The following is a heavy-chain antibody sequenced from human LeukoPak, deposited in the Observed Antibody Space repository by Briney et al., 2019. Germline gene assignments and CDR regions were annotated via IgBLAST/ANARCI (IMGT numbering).Heavy chain of an antibody. Sequence: PGGSLRLSCAASGFTFHNYAIHWVRQAPGKGLEWVSLTSGDGITTYFADSVEGRFTISRDNSKSSLFLQMNSLRTEDTALYYCARDHVYGGADYWGQGTLVTVSS. D-gene: IGHD5/OR15-5a*01. CDR1: GFTFHNYA. V-gene: IGHV3-43*02. CDR2: TSGDGITT. CDR3: ARDHVYGGADY. J-gene: IGHJ4*02.